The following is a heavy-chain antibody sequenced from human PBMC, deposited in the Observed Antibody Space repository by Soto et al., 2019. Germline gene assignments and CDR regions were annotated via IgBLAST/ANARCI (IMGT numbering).Heavy chain of an antibody. CDR1: GGSISSSSYY. Sequence: QLQLQESGPGLVKPSETLSLTCTVSGGSISSSSYYWGWIRQPPGKGLEWIGSIYYSRSTYYSPYLKCRVTMTGAKARKPSSLRLSPVTAADTAVYYWARVAAGSSYLDVWGKGTTVTVSS. V-gene: IGHV4-39*01. CDR2: IYYSRST. CDR3: ARVAAGSSYLDV. J-gene: IGHJ6*03. D-gene: IGHD2-15*01.